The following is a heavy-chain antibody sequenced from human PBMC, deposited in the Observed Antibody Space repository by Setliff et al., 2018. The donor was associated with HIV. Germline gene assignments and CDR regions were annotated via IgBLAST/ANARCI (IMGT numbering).Heavy chain of an antibody. CDR1: GFTFSNYG. D-gene: IGHD3-22*01. Sequence: GGSLRLSCAASGFTFSNYGMHWVRQAPGKGLEWVAVISYDGSNKYYADSVKGRFTISRDNSKNTLFLQMKSLRTEDTAVYYCAKDPTYYYESSGPYDAFDVWGQGTMVTVSS. J-gene: IGHJ3*01. V-gene: IGHV3-30*19. CDR2: ISYDGSNK. CDR3: AKDPTYYYESSGPYDAFDV.